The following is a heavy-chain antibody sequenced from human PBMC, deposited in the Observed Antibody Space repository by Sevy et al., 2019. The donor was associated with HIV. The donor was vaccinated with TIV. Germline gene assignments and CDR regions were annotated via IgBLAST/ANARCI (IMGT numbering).Heavy chain of an antibody. CDR3: TTADWNSGSYFDAFDI. J-gene: IGHJ3*02. D-gene: IGHD1-26*01. CDR2: IKSKTDGGTT. CDR1: GFTFSNAW. Sequence: GGSLRLSCAASGFTFSNAWMSWVRQAPGKGLEWVGRIKSKTDGGTTDYAAPVKGRFTISRDDSKNTLYLQMNSLKTEDTAVYYCTTADWNSGSYFDAFDIWGQGTMVTVSS. V-gene: IGHV3-15*01.